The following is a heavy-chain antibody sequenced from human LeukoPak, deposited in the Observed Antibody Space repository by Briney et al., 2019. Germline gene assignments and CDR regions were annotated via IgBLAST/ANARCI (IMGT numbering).Heavy chain of an antibody. V-gene: IGHV3-48*03. Sequence: GGSLRLSCAASGFTFSSYEMDWVRQAPGKGLEWVSYISSSGSTICYADSVKGRFTISRDNAKNSLYLQMNSLRAEDTAVYYCARDAYQVAGSTLNDYWGQGTLVTVSS. D-gene: IGHD3-16*01. CDR1: GFTFSSYE. J-gene: IGHJ4*02. CDR2: ISSSGSTI. CDR3: ARDAYQVAGSTLNDY.